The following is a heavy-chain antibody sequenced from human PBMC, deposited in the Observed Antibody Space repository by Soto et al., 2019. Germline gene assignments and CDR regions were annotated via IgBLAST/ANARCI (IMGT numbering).Heavy chain of an antibody. D-gene: IGHD3-22*01. CDR2: ISACNGNT. CDR3: ARDRYYDSSGHDAFDI. V-gene: IGHV1-18*04. CDR1: GYTFTGYY. J-gene: IGHJ3*02. Sequence: ASVKVSCKASGYTFTGYYMHWVRQAPGQRLEWMGWISACNGNTKYSQKLQGRVTITTDTSASTAYMELSSLRSDDTAVYYCARDRYYDSSGHDAFDIWGQGTMVTVSS.